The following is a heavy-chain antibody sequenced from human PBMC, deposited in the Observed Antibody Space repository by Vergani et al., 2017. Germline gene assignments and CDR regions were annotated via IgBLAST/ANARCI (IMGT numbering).Heavy chain of an antibody. CDR2: IKEDGSEK. J-gene: IGHJ6*03. CDR1: GFIFRSYW. Sequence: EVQLVESGGNLVQPGGSLRLSCAASGFIFRSYWMNWARQSPGKGLEWVANIKEDGSEKNYVDSVMGRCPISRDNAKNSLYLQLNSLRAEDTAVYYCARSLNNCVRGSYRPAGMDVWGEGTTVTVSS. CDR3: ARSLNNCVRGSYRPAGMDV. V-gene: IGHV3-7*01. D-gene: IGHD3-16*02.